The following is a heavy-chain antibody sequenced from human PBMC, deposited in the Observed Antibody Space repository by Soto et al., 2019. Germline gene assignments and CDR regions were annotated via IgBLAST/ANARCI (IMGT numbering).Heavy chain of an antibody. Sequence: GASVKVSCKASGYTFTSYGISWVRQAPGQGLEWMGWISAYNGNTNYAQKLQGRVTMTTDTSTSTAYMELRSLRSDDTAVYYCAREGLRLGELSPNYYYYGMDVWGQGTTGTVSS. J-gene: IGHJ6*02. CDR2: ISAYNGNT. CDR1: GYTFTSYG. CDR3: AREGLRLGELSPNYYYYGMDV. V-gene: IGHV1-18*04. D-gene: IGHD3-16*02.